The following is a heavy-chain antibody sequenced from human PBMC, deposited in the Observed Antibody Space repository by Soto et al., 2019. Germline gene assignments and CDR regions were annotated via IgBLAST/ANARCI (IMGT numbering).Heavy chain of an antibody. J-gene: IGHJ4*02. Sequence: GGSLRLSCAASGFTFSDYYMSWIRQAPGKGLEWVSYISSSSSYTNYADSVKGRFTISRDNAKNSLYLQMNSLRAEDTAVYYCARTRSYGLRVTPQQMRGLYYFDYWGQGTLVTVSS. CDR3: ARTRSYGLRVTPQQMRGLYYFDY. D-gene: IGHD5-18*01. CDR2: ISSSSSYT. CDR1: GFTFSDYY. V-gene: IGHV3-11*06.